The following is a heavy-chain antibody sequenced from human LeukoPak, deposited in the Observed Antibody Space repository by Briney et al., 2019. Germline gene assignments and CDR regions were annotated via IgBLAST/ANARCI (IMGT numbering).Heavy chain of an antibody. J-gene: IGHJ4*02. D-gene: IGHD3-10*01. CDR1: GGSISSYY. V-gene: IGHV4-59*01. Sequence: SETLSLTCTVSGGSISSYYWSWIRQPPGKGLEWIGYIYYSGSTNYSPSLKSRVTISVDTSKNQFSLKLSSVTAADTAVYYCVGITMVRGVITLDYWGQGTLVTVSS. CDR2: IYYSGST. CDR3: VGITMVRGVITLDY.